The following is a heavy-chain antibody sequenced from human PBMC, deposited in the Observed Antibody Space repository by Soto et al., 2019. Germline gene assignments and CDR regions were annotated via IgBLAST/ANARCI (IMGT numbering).Heavy chain of an antibody. CDR3: ARDSAYSNRYYGMDV. CDR2: IYYSRST. CDR1: GGSISSGCYY. Sequence: SETLSLTCTVSGGSISSGCYYWSWIRQHPGKGLEWIGYIYYSRSTYYNPSLKSRVTISVDTSKNQFSLKLSSVTAADTAVYYCARDSAYSNRYYGMDVWGQGTTVTVSS. V-gene: IGHV4-31*03. D-gene: IGHD4-4*01. J-gene: IGHJ6*02.